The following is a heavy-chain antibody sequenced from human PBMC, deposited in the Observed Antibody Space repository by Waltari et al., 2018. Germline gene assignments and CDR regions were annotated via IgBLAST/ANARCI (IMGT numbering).Heavy chain of an antibody. V-gene: IGHV3-64*01. CDR1: GFTFRTLA. Sequence: EMQLVESGGGLVQPGGSLRLSCAASGFTFRTLAMFWVRQAPGKGLEYVSGISSNGVSTYYGNSVKGRFTISRDNSKNTVYLQMGSLRADDMAVYYCARLQGETTGWFDPWGQGTLVTVSS. J-gene: IGHJ5*02. CDR2: ISSNGVST. CDR3: ARLQGETTGWFDP. D-gene: IGHD1-1*01.